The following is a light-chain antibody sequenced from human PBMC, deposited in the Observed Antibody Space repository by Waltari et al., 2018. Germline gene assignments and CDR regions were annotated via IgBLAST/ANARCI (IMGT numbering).Light chain of an antibody. J-gene: IGLJ3*02. Sequence: QSPLPHPRPVSGSPGRSFTIPGTETPSDFVCFNIFSCSQQHPGKAPKLIIYYVSQRPSGVPDRFSGSKSGNTASLTISGLRDDDEAEYYCCSYGGFDTFWVFGGGTKVTVL. V-gene: IGLV2-11*01. CDR2: YVS. CDR3: CSYGGFDTFWV. CDR1: PSDFVCFNI.